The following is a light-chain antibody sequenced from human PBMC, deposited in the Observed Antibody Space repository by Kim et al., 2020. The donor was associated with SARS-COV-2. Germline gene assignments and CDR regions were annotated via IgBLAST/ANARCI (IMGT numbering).Light chain of an antibody. Sequence: RHTISCTGNSSNIAAGYNVHCYRQTPVTAPKLLIHDKNNRPSGVPDRFSGSKSGTSASLAITGLQAEDEADYYCQSYDRLSASVVFGGGTQLTVL. CDR1: SSNIAAGYN. CDR3: QSYDRLSASVV. J-gene: IGLJ2*01. CDR2: DKN. V-gene: IGLV1-40*01.